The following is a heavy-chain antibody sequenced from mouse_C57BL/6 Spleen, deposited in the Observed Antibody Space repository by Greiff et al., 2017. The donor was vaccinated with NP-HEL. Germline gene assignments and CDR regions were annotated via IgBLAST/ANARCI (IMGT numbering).Heavy chain of an antibody. V-gene: IGHV1-26*01. Sequence: VQLQQSGPELVKPGASVKISCKASGYTFTDYYMNWVKQSHGKSLEWIGEMNPNNGGTSYNQKFKGKATLTVDKSSSTAYMELRSLTSEVSAVYYCAREGTRYFDDWGQGTTLTVSS. D-gene: IGHD3-3*01. CDR2: MNPNNGGT. CDR1: GYTFTDYY. J-gene: IGHJ2*01. CDR3: AREGTRYFDD.